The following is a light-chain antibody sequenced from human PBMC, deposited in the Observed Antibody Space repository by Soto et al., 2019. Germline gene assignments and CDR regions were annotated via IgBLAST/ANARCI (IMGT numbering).Light chain of an antibody. J-gene: IGLJ2*01. Sequence: QSVLTQPPSVSAAPGQKGTISCSGSSSNIENNYVSWYQQLPGTAPKLLIYDTHKRPSRIPDRFSGSRSGTSATLGITGLQTGEEADYYCGPWDSSLSSVVFGGGTKLTVL. CDR1: SSNIENNY. V-gene: IGLV1-51*01. CDR2: DTH. CDR3: GPWDSSLSSVV.